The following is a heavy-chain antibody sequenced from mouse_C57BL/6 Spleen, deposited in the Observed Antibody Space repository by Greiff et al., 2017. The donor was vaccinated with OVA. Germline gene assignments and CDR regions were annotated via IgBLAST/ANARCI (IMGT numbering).Heavy chain of an antibody. CDR1: GFTFSSYA. J-gene: IGHJ4*01. CDR3: TRVYDYDGRHYYAMDY. Sequence: EVQLQESGEGLVKPGGSLKLSCAASGFTFSSYAMSWVRQTPEKRLEWVAYISSGGDYIYYADTVKGRFTISRDNARNTLYLQMSSLKSEDTAMYYCTRVYDYDGRHYYAMDYWGQGTSVTVSS. V-gene: IGHV5-9-1*02. D-gene: IGHD2-4*01. CDR2: ISSGGDYI.